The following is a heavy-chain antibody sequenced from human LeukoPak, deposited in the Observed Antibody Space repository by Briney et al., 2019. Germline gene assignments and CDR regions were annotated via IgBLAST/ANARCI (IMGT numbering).Heavy chain of an antibody. J-gene: IGHJ4*02. D-gene: IGHD4-11*01. Sequence: SVKVSCKASGGTFGSYGISWVRQAPGQGLEWMGGIIPIFGTANYAQKFQGRVTITTDESTSTAYMELSSLRSEDTAVYYCASYSNYDPRPYFDYWGQGTLVTVSS. CDR3: ASYSNYDPRPYFDY. CDR1: GGTFGSYG. V-gene: IGHV1-69*05. CDR2: IIPIFGTA.